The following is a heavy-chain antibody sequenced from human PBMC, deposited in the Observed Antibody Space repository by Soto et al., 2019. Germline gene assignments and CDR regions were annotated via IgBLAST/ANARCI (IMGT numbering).Heavy chain of an antibody. CDR3: ARLVGRYDFWSGYYYGMDV. CDR2: INPNSGGT. CDR1: GYTFTGYY. D-gene: IGHD3-3*01. V-gene: IGHV1-2*02. J-gene: IGHJ6*02. Sequence: GASVKVSCKASGYTFTGYYMHWVRQAPGQVLEWMGWINPNSGGTNYAQKFQGRVTMTRDTSISTAYMELSRLRSDDTAVYYCARLVGRYDFWSGYYYGMDVWGQGTTVTVSS.